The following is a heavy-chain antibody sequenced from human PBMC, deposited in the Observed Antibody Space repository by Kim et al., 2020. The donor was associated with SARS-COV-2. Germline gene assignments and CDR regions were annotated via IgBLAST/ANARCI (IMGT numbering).Heavy chain of an antibody. Sequence: SVKVSCKASGGTFSSYAISWVRQAPGQGLEWMGGIIPIFGTANYAQKFQGRVTITADESTSTAYMELSSLRSEDTAVYYCARAPREVQLERRVDWYFDLWGRGTLVTVSS. CDR1: GGTFSSYA. V-gene: IGHV1-69*13. D-gene: IGHD1-1*01. J-gene: IGHJ2*01. CDR3: ARAPREVQLERRVDWYFDL. CDR2: IIPIFGTA.